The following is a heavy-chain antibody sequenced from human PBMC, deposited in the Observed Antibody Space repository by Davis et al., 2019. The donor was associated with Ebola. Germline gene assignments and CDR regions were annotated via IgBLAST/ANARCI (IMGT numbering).Heavy chain of an antibody. Sequence: AASVKVSCKASGYTFTSYYMHWVRQAPGQGLEWMGIINPSGGSTSYARKFQGRVNMTRDTSTSTVYMELSSLRSEDTAVYYCAKGLVVVTAPDRTGVDYWGQGTLVTVSS. J-gene: IGHJ4*02. D-gene: IGHD2-21*02. V-gene: IGHV1-46*01. CDR1: GYTFTSYY. CDR2: INPSGGST. CDR3: AKGLVVVTAPDRTGVDY.